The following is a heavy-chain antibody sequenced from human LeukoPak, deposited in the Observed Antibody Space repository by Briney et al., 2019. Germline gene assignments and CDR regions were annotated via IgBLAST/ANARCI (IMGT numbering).Heavy chain of an antibody. D-gene: IGHD6-19*01. CDR3: TRLGVAVAPNY. V-gene: IGHV3-73*01. CDR1: GFTFSGSA. CDR2: IRSKANSYAT. J-gene: IGHJ4*02. Sequence: PGGSLRLSCAPSGFTFSGSAMHWVRQASGKGLEWVGRIRSKANSYATAYAASVKGRFTISRDDSKNTAYLQMNSLKTEDTAVYYCTRLGVAVAPNYWGQGTLVTVSS.